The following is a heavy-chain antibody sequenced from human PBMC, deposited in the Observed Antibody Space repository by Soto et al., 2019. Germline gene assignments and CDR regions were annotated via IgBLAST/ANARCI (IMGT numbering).Heavy chain of an antibody. D-gene: IGHD2-2*01. CDR1: GFTFDDYA. J-gene: IGHJ2*01. CDR3: EKNKGYATSSYGKVDL. V-gene: IGHV3-9*01. Sequence: EVQLVESGGGLVQPGRSLRLSCAASGFTFDDYAMHWVRQPPGKGLEWVSGITWNSGIIGYADSVKGRFTISRDNAKNPLYRQRNSLRPEDTALYYCEKNKGYATSSYGKVDLWGRGTRVTVSS. CDR2: ITWNSGII.